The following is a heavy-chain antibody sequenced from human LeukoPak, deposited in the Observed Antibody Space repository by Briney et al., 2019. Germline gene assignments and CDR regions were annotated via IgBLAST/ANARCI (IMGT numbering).Heavy chain of an antibody. J-gene: IGHJ6*04. CDR3: ARVRVNCSGGSCRTRFDV. V-gene: IGHV4-39*07. Sequence: PSETLSLTCTVSGGSISSSTHYWGWIRQPPGKGLEWIGSIYYTGSTNYNPSLKSRVTISVDTSKNQFSLKLSSVTAADTAVYYCARVRVNCSGGSCRTRFDVWGKGTTVTVSS. CDR1: GGSISSSTHY. CDR2: IYYTGST. D-gene: IGHD2-15*01.